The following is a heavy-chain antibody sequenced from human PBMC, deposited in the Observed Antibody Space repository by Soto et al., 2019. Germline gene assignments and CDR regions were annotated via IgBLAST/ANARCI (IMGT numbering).Heavy chain of an antibody. Sequence: QVQLQQWGAGLLKPSETLSLTCAVYGGSFSGYYWSWIRQPPGKGLEWIGEINHSGSTNYNQSLKSRVTISVDTSKNQFSLKLSSVTAADTAVYYCARGRLPVDTAMVNTFFDYWGQGTLVTVSS. CDR3: ARGRLPVDTAMVNTFFDY. J-gene: IGHJ4*02. CDR2: INHSGST. D-gene: IGHD5-18*01. CDR1: GGSFSGYY. V-gene: IGHV4-34*01.